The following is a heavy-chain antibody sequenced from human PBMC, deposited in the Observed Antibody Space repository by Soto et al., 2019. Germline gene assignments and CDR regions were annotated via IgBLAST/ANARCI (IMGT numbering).Heavy chain of an antibody. J-gene: IGHJ4*02. Sequence: GGSLRLSCAASGFTFSDYYMSWIRQAPGKGLEWVSYISSSSYTNYADSVKGRFTISRDNAKNSLYLQMNSLRAEDTAVYYCATRTRYSSSWYYFDYWGQGTLVTVSS. CDR1: GFTFSDYY. CDR2: ISSSSYT. D-gene: IGHD6-13*01. V-gene: IGHV3-11*06. CDR3: ATRTRYSSSWYYFDY.